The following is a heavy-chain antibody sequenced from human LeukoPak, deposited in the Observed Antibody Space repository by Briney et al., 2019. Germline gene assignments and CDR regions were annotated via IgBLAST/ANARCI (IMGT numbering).Heavy chain of an antibody. CDR2: INPNSGGT. J-gene: IGHJ6*03. CDR1: GYTFTGYY. D-gene: IGHD2-2*01. Sequence: VASVKVSCKASGYTFTGYYMHWVRQAPGQGLEWMGWINPNSGGTNYAQKFQGRVTMTRDTSISTGYMELRRLRSDDTAVYYCARAGSRIVVVPAAPYYYYYYMDVWGKGTTVTVSS. V-gene: IGHV1-2*02. CDR3: ARAGSRIVVVPAAPYYYYYYMDV.